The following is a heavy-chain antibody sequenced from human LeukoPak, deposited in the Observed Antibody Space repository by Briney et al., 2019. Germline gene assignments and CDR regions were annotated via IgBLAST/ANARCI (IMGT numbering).Heavy chain of an antibody. V-gene: IGHV3-30*03. CDR1: GFTFSSYG. CDR2: ISYDGSNK. CDR3: ASGPSYWGS. Sequence: GRSLRLSCAASGFTFSSYGMHWVRQAPGKGLEWVAVISYDGSNKYYADSVKGRFTISRDNSKNTLFLQMNNVRAEDTARYYCASGPSYWGSWGPGTLVTVSS. D-gene: IGHD7-27*01. J-gene: IGHJ5*02.